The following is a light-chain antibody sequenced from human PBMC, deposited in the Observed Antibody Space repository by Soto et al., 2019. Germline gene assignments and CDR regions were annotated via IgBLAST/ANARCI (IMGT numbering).Light chain of an antibody. Sequence: AIRMTQSPSSLSASTGDRVTITCRASQGISSYLAWYQQKPGKAPKLLIYAASTLQSGVPSRFIGSGSGTDFTLTISCLQSEDFATYYCQQYYSYPSFGQGSKLEIK. CDR3: QQYYSYPS. CDR2: AAS. J-gene: IGKJ2*01. V-gene: IGKV1-8*01. CDR1: QGISSY.